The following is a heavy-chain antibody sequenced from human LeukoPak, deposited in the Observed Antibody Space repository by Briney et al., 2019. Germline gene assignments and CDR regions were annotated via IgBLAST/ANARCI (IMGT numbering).Heavy chain of an antibody. Sequence: SETLSLTCAVSGYSISSGYYWSWIRQPPGKGLEWIGEINHSGSTNYNPSLKSRVTISVDTSKNQFSLKLSSVTAADTAVYYCARGGYYGSGSYYNVYWGQGTLVTVSS. CDR1: GYSISSGYY. V-gene: IGHV4-34*01. D-gene: IGHD3-10*01. CDR3: ARGGYYGSGSYYNVY. CDR2: INHSGST. J-gene: IGHJ4*02.